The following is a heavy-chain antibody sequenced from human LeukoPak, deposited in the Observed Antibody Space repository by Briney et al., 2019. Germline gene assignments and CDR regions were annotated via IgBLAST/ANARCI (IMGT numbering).Heavy chain of an antibody. V-gene: IGHV1-24*01. D-gene: IGHD3-3*01. J-gene: IGHJ1*01. Sequence: ASVKVSCKLSGSSLPALPIQGVRQAGTKGPEWMAGFDPENAEIVYAQKFQGRVTMTEDTSTDTAYLELTSLTSDDTALYYCATRGSDVWLGFEHWGPGTQVTVSS. CDR2: FDPENAEI. CDR3: ATRGSDVWLGFEH. CDR1: GSSLPALP.